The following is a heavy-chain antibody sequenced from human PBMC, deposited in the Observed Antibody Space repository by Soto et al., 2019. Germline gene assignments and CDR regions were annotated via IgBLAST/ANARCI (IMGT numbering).Heavy chain of an antibody. CDR1: GGTFSSYT. CDR2: IIPILGIA. Sequence: QVQLVQSGAEVKKPGSSVKVSCKASGGTFSSYTISWVRQAPGQGLEWMGRIIPILGIANYAQKFQGRVTITADKSTSTAYMELSSLRSEDTAVYYCAREERGSSGWSDDYYYGMDVWRQGTTVTVSS. D-gene: IGHD6-19*01. V-gene: IGHV1-69*08. CDR3: AREERGSSGWSDDYYYGMDV. J-gene: IGHJ6*02.